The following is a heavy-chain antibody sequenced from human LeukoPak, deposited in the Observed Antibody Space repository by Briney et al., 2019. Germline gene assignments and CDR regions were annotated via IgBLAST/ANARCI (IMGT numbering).Heavy chain of an antibody. CDR1: GFTFSNYA. D-gene: IGHD2-21*02. Sequence: GKSLRLSCAASGFTFSNYAMSWVRQAPGKGLEWVSAISGSGGSTYYADSVKGRFTISRDNSKNTLYLQMNSLRAEDTAVYYCAKDGYCGGDCYSYWGQGTLVTVSS. CDR2: ISGSGGST. CDR3: AKDGYCGGDCYSY. J-gene: IGHJ4*02. V-gene: IGHV3-23*01.